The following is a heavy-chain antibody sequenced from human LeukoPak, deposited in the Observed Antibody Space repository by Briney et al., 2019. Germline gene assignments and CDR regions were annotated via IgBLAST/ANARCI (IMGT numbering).Heavy chain of an antibody. V-gene: IGHV4-59*01. CDR1: GGSISSYY. Sequence: SETLSLTCTVSGGSISSYYWSWIRQPPGKGLEWIGYICYSGSTNYNPSLESRVTISVDTSKNQFSLKLSSVTAADTAVYYCARDPYGSGSFFDYWGQGTLVTVSS. CDR2: ICYSGST. D-gene: IGHD3-10*01. J-gene: IGHJ4*02. CDR3: ARDPYGSGSFFDY.